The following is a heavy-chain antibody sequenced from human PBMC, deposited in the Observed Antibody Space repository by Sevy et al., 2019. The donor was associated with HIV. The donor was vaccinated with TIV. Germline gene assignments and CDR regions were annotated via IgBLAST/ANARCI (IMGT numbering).Heavy chain of an antibody. V-gene: IGHV4-39*01. J-gene: IGHJ5*02. CDR2: IYYSGTT. CDR3: ARQIQTGTHKSWFDP. Sequence: SETLSLTCTVSGVSISSSNYYWAWIRQPPGKGLEWIGNIYYSGTTYYNPSLKSRATISVDTSKNQFSLKLGSVTAADTSVYYSARQIQTGTHKSWFDPWGQGTLVTVSS. CDR1: GVSISSSNYY. D-gene: IGHD1-1*01.